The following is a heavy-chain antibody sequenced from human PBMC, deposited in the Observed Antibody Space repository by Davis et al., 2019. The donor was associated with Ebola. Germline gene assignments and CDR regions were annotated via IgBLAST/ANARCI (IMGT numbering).Heavy chain of an antibody. CDR3: ARYEGTVVRRSYGMDV. V-gene: IGHV4-39*01. CDR1: GGSISSSSYY. J-gene: IGHJ6*02. CDR2: IYYSGST. Sequence: MPSETLSLTCTVSGGSISSSSYYWGWIRQPPGKGLEWIGSIYYSGSTYYNPSLKSRVTISVDTSKNQFSLKLSSVTAADTAVYYCARYEGTVVRRSYGMDVWGQGTTVTVSS. D-gene: IGHD4-23*01.